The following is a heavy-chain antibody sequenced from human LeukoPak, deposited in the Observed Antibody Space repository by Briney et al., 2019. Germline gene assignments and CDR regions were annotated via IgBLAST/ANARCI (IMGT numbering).Heavy chain of an antibody. CDR1: GGTFSSYA. D-gene: IGHD2-2*01. J-gene: IGHJ5*02. V-gene: IGHV1-69*04. CDR2: IIPILGIA. Sequence: GASVKVSCKASGGTFSSYAISWVRQAPGQGLEWMGRIIPILGIANYAQKFQGRVTITADKSTSTAYMELSSLRSEDTAVYYCARAPSYCSSTSCYRRWFDPWGQGTLVTVSS. CDR3: ARAPSYCSSTSCYRRWFDP.